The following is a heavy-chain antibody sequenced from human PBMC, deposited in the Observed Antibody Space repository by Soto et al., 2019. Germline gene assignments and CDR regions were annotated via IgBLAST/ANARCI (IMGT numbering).Heavy chain of an antibody. Sequence: SSETLSLTCTVSGGSISSGGYYWSWIRQHPGKGLEWIGYIYYSGSTYYNPSLKSRVTISVDTSKNQFSLKLSSVTAADTAVYYCHVSDVLRYFVGGDYYYYYMDVWGKGTTVTVSS. CDR3: HVSDVLRYFVGGDYYYYYMDV. CDR2: IYYSGST. D-gene: IGHD3-9*01. J-gene: IGHJ6*03. V-gene: IGHV4-31*03. CDR1: GGSISSGGYY.